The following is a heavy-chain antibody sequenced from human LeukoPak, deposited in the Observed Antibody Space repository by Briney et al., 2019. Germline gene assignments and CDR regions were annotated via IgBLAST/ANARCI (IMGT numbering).Heavy chain of an antibody. CDR3: AREAYGDWYYFDY. CDR1: GFTVSSNY. D-gene: IGHD4-17*01. J-gene: IGHJ4*02. Sequence: GGSLRLSCAASGFTVSSNYMSWVRQAPGKGLEWVSVIYSGGSTYYADSVKGRFTISRDKSKNTLYLQMNSLRAEDTAVYYCAREAYGDWYYFDYWGQGTLVTVSS. V-gene: IGHV3-66*01. CDR2: IYSGGST.